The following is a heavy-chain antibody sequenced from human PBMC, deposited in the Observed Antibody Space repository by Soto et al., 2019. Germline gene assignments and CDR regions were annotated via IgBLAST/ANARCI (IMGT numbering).Heavy chain of an antibody. CDR2: IYYSGST. CDR1: GGSISSYY. CDR3: ARHRYCTNGVCSPWDLFDY. J-gene: IGHJ4*02. V-gene: IGHV4-59*08. D-gene: IGHD2-8*01. Sequence: SETLSLTCPVSGGSISSYYWSWIRQPPGKGLEWIGYIYYSGSTNYNPSLKSRVTISVDTSKNQFSLKLSSVTAADTAVYYCARHRYCTNGVCSPWDLFDYWGQGTLVTVSS.